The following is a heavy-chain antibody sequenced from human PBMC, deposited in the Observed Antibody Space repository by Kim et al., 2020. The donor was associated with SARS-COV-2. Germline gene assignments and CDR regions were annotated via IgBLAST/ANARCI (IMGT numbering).Heavy chain of an antibody. V-gene: IGHV3-30*04. CDR1: GFTFSSYA. CDR2: ISYDGSNK. D-gene: IGHD2-15*01. CDR3: ARDTAFSWAGGAFDI. Sequence: GGSLRLSCAASGFTFSSYAMHWVRQAPGKGLEWVAVISYDGSNKYYADSVKGRFTISRDNSKNTLYLQMNSLRAEDTAVYYCARDTAFSWAGGAFDIWGQGTMVTVSS. J-gene: IGHJ3*02.